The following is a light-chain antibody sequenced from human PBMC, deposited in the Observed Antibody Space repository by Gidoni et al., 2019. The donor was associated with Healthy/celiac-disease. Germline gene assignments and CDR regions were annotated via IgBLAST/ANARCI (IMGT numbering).Light chain of an antibody. J-gene: IGLJ2*01. CDR1: SSDVGGYNY. Sequence: QSALPQPASVSASPGQSSTISCTGTSSDVGGYNYVSWYQQHPGKAHKLIIYEVSHRPSGVSNRFSGSKSGNTASLTISGLQAEDEADYYCSSYTSSSTLVFGGGTKLTVL. CDR3: SSYTSSSTLV. V-gene: IGLV2-14*01. CDR2: EVS.